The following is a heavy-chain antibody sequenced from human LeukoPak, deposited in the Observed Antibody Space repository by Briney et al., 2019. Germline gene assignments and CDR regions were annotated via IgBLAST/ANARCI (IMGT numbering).Heavy chain of an antibody. D-gene: IGHD2-21*02. CDR3: ARGRPSYCGGDCYLT. Sequence: SVKVSCKASGGTFSSYAISWVRQAPGQGLEWMGGIIPIFGTANYAQKFQGRVTITANESTSTAYMELSSLRSEDTAVYYCARGRPSYCGGDCYLTWGQGTLVTVSS. CDR2: IIPIFGTA. J-gene: IGHJ4*02. V-gene: IGHV1-69*13. CDR1: GGTFSSYA.